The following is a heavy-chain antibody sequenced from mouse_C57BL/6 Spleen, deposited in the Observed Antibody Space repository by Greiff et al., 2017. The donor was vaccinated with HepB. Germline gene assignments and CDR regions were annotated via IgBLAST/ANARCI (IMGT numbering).Heavy chain of an antibody. Sequence: EVQLQQSGPELVKPGASVKIPCKASGYTFTDYNMDWVKQSHGKSLEWIGDINPNNGGTIYNQKFKGKATLTVDKSSSTAYMELRSLTSEDTAVYYSARGYYGSSYYFDYWGQSTTLTVSS. V-gene: IGHV1-18*01. D-gene: IGHD1-1*01. CDR1: GYTFTDYN. CDR2: INPNNGGT. J-gene: IGHJ2*01. CDR3: ARGYYGSSYYFDY.